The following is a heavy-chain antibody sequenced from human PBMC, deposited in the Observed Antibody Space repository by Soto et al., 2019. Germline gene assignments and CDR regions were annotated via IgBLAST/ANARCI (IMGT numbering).Heavy chain of an antibody. V-gene: IGHV3-33*01. Sequence: QVQLVESGGGVVQPGRSLRLSCAASGFTFSNHGMHWVRQAPGKGLEWVAVIWYDGSYKYDADSVKGRFTISRDNSKNTLYLQMNSLRAEDAALYYCARQDMVSYYFDSWGQGTLVTVSS. J-gene: IGHJ4*02. D-gene: IGHD2-8*01. CDR3: ARQDMVSYYFDS. CDR1: GFTFSNHG. CDR2: IWYDGSYK.